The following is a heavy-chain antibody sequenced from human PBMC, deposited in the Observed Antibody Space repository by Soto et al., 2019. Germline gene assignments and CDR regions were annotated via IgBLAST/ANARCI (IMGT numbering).Heavy chain of an antibody. Sequence: ASVKVSCKASGGTVSSYAISWVRQAPGQGLEWMGGIIPIFGTANYAQKFQGRVTITADESTSTAYMELSSLRSEDTAVYYCARDRSGYSYGSAFDYWGQGTLVTVSS. D-gene: IGHD5-18*01. V-gene: IGHV1-69*13. CDR2: IIPIFGTA. J-gene: IGHJ4*02. CDR3: ARDRSGYSYGSAFDY. CDR1: GGTVSSYA.